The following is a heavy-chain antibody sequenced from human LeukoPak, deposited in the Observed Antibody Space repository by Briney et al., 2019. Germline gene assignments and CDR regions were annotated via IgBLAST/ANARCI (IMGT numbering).Heavy chain of an antibody. Sequence: GGSLRLSCAASGFTFSSYSMNWVRQAPGKGLEWVSSIISDGSYIYYADSVKGRFTISRDNAKNSLYLQMNSLRAEETAVYYCARGSSVVPAPIPDYWGQGTLVTVSS. J-gene: IGHJ4*02. D-gene: IGHD2-15*01. V-gene: IGHV3-21*01. CDR3: ARGSSVVPAPIPDY. CDR2: IISDGSYI. CDR1: GFTFSSYS.